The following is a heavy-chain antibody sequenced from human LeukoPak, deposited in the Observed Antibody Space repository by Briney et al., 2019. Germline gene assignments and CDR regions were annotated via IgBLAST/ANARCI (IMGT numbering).Heavy chain of an antibody. Sequence: GGSLRLSCAATGFTFRSHAMNWVRQAPGKGLEWVSGIGGSGGRTYYADSVTGRFTISRDNSKNTVYLQMNSLRAADTAVYYWARGKIAVAFYPGMDVWAPWTTVT. V-gene: IGHV3-23*01. CDR2: IGGSGGRT. CDR3: ARGKIAVAFYPGMDV. CDR1: GFTFRSHA. D-gene: IGHD6-19*01. J-gene: IGHJ6*02.